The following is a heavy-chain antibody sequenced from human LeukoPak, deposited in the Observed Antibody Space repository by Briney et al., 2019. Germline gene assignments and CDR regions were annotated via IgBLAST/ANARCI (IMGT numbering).Heavy chain of an antibody. CDR2: IYHSGST. CDR1: GGSISSGGYS. CDR3: ARGGKTTVTTSVTIPDWFDP. D-gene: IGHD4-17*01. Sequence: SETLSLTCAVSGGSISSGGYSWSWIRQPPGKGLEWIGYIYHSGSTYYNPSLKRRVTISVDRSKNQFSLKLSSVTAADTAVYYCARGGKTTVTTSVTIPDWFDPWGQGTLVTVSS. J-gene: IGHJ5*02. V-gene: IGHV4-30-2*01.